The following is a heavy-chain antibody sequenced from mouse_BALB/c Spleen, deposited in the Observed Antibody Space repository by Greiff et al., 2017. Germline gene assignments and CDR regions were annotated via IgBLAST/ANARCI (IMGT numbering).Heavy chain of an antibody. D-gene: IGHD3-3*01. J-gene: IGHJ3*01. CDR3: ARPAGTGWFAY. CDR2: IYPGDGDT. CDR1: GYTFTSYW. Sequence: QVQLQQSGAELARPGASVKLSCKASGYTFTSYWMQWVKQRPGQGLEWIGAIYPGDGDTRYTQKFKGKATLTADKSSSTAYMQLSSLASEDSAVYYCARPAGTGWFAYWGQGTLVTVSA. V-gene: IGHV1-87*01.